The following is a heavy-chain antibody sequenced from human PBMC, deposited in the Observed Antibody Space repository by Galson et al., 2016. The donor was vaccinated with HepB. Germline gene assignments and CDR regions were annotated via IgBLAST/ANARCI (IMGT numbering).Heavy chain of an antibody. V-gene: IGHV3-21*01. CDR2: ISSSSSYI. CDR3: ARGDSNYGIIFAS. D-gene: IGHD4-11*01. J-gene: IGHJ4*02. Sequence: LRLSCAASGFTLSSYGMNWVRQAPGKGLEWVSSISSSSSYIAYAASVRGRFTISRDNARRSLYLQMNSLRAEETAVYYCARGDSNYGIIFASWGQGTLVTVSS. CDR1: GFTLSSYG.